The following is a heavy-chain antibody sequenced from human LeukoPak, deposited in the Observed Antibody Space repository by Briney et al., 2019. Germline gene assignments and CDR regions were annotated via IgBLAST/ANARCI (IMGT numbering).Heavy chain of an antibody. CDR2: IYYSGST. CDR1: GGSISNYF. CDR3: ARAISYYYGMDV. V-gene: IGHV4-59*01. D-gene: IGHD3-9*01. Sequence: SETLSLTCTVSGGSISNYFWSWIRQPPGKGLEWIGYIYYSGSTNYNPSLKSRVTLSVDTSKNQSSLKLSSVTAADTAVYYCARAISYYYGMDVRGQGTTVTVS. J-gene: IGHJ6*02.